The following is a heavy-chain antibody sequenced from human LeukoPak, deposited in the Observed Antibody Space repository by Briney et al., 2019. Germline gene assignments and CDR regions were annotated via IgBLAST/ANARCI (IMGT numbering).Heavy chain of an antibody. J-gene: IGHJ4*02. CDR1: GFTISSYS. D-gene: IGHD1-26*01. CDR3: ATPRGGATTPRFDY. CDR2: ISSSSYI. Sequence: GGSLRLSCAASGFTISSYSINWVRQAPGKGLEWVSSISSSSYIYYADSVKGRFTISRDNAKNSLYLQMNSLRAEDTAVYYCATPRGGATTPRFDYWGQGTLVTVSS. V-gene: IGHV3-21*01.